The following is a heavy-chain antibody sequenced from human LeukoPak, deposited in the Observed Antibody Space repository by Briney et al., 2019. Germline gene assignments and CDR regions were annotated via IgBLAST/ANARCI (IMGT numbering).Heavy chain of an antibody. CDR1: GFTFSRSW. V-gene: IGHV3-23*01. D-gene: IGHD5-12*01. Sequence: GGSLRLSCAASGFTFSRSWMHWVRQAPGKGLVWVSAFSGSGGSTYYADSVKGRFTISRDNSKNTLYLQMNSLRAEDTAVYYCAKDVDIVATTIDYWGQGTLVTVSS. J-gene: IGHJ4*02. CDR3: AKDVDIVATTIDY. CDR2: FSGSGGST.